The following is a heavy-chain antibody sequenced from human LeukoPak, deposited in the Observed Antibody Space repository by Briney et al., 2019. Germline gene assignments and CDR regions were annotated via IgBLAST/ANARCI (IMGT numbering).Heavy chain of an antibody. Sequence: AGGSLRLSSAASGFTFSDYAMTWVRQAPGKGLEWVSSISGSGGNTYYADSVKGRFTISRDNSKDTLSLQMNSLRSDDTAVYYCARDINYYYDSSGYNDYFDYWGQGTLVTVSS. V-gene: IGHV3-23*01. CDR1: GFTFSDYA. D-gene: IGHD3-22*01. J-gene: IGHJ4*02. CDR2: ISGSGGNT. CDR3: ARDINYYYDSSGYNDYFDY.